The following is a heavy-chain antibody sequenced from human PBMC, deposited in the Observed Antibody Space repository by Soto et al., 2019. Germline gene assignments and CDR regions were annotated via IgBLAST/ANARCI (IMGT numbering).Heavy chain of an antibody. J-gene: IGHJ6*02. Sequence: EVQLVESGGGLVKPGGSLRLSCAASGFTFSSYSMNWVRQAPGKGLEWVSSISSSSSYIYYADSVKGRFTISRDNAKNSLYLQMNCLRAEDTAVYYCARDTVREYYYYGMDVWGQGTTVTVAS. V-gene: IGHV3-21*01. CDR3: ARDTVREYYYYGMDV. D-gene: IGHD4-17*01. CDR2: ISSSSSYI. CDR1: GFTFSSYS.